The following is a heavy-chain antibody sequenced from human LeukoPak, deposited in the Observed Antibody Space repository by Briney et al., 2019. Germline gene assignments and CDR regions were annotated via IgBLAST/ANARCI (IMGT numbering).Heavy chain of an antibody. Sequence: GGSLRLSCAASGLIFSSYGMHWVPQAPGEGLEWVAYIRNDESKTFYADSVKGRFTISRDNSKNTLYLQMHSLRAEDTALYYCAKPVIPSAYQGTYYMDVWGKGTTVTVSS. V-gene: IGHV3-30*02. D-gene: IGHD3-16*01. J-gene: IGHJ6*03. CDR1: GLIFSSYG. CDR3: AKPVIPSAYQGTYYMDV. CDR2: IRNDESKT.